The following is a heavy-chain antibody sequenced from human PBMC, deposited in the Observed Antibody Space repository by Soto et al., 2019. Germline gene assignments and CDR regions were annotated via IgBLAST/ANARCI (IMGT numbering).Heavy chain of an antibody. CDR3: ARVLTAVAAPGALGY. V-gene: IGHV3-53*04. Sequence: GGSLRLSCAASGFTVSSNYMSWVRQAPGKGLEWVSVIYSGGSTYYADSVKGRFTISRHNSKNTLYLQMNSLRAEDTAVYYCARVLTAVAAPGALGYWGQGTLVTVSS. D-gene: IGHD6-19*01. CDR1: GFTVSSNY. J-gene: IGHJ4*02. CDR2: IYSGGST.